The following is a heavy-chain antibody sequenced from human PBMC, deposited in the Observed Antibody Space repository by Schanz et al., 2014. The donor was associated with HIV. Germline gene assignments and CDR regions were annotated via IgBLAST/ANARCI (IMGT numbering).Heavy chain of an antibody. Sequence: EVQLLESGGGLVQPGGSLRISCVASGFSFLRYEMSWVRQAPGKGLEWLSTLSGSGDRTYSADSVKGRVTISRDNSKNTLYLQMNSLRVEDTAVYYCAKADEIRHFDWNHPPFDSWGQGTLVTVSS. CDR1: GFSFLRYE. CDR2: LSGSGDRT. V-gene: IGHV3-23*01. J-gene: IGHJ4*02. CDR3: AKADEIRHFDWNHPPFDS. D-gene: IGHD3-9*01.